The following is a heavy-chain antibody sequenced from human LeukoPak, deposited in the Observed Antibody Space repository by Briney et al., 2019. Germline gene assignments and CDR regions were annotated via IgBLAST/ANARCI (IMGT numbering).Heavy chain of an antibody. J-gene: IGHJ4*02. CDR1: GYTFTSYV. CDR2: INTNTGNP. Sequence: ASVKVSCKASGYTFTSYVMNWVRQAPGQGLEWVGWINTNTGNPTYAQGFTGRFVFSLDTSVSTAYLQISSLKAEDTAVYYCARGWRYGSGTRPFDSWGQGTLVTVAS. CDR3: ARGWRYGSGTRPFDS. D-gene: IGHD3-10*01. V-gene: IGHV7-4-1*02.